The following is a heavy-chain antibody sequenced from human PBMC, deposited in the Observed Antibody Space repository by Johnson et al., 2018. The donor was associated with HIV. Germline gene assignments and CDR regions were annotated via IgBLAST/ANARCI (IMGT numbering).Heavy chain of an antibody. J-gene: IGHJ3*02. V-gene: IGHV3-53*01. Sequence: VQLVESGGGLIQPGGSLRLSCAASGFTVSSNYMSWVRQAPGKGLEWVSVIYSGGSTYYADSVKGRFTLYRDNSKNTLYLQMNSLRAEDTAVYYCAREMAATNAWALDIWGQGTMVTVSS. D-gene: IGHD5-24*01. CDR3: AREMAATNAWALDI. CDR1: GFTVSSNY. CDR2: IYSGGST.